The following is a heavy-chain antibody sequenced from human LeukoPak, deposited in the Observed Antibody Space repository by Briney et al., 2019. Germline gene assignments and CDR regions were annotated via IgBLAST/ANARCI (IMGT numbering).Heavy chain of an antibody. CDR1: GFTFSSYG. Sequence: GGSLRLSCAASGFTFSSYGMHWVRQAPGKGLEWVAVISYDGSNKYYADSVKGRFTTSRDNSKNTLYLQMNSLRAEDTAVYYCLYGMDVWGQGTTVTVSS. CDR2: ISYDGSNK. J-gene: IGHJ6*02. CDR3: LYGMDV. V-gene: IGHV3-30*03.